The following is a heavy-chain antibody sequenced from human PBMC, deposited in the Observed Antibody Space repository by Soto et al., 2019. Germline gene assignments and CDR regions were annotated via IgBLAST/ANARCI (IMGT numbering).Heavy chain of an antibody. CDR1: GYIFTSYY. J-gene: IGHJ4*02. V-gene: IGHV1-46*03. CDR2: INPFDGSR. CDR3: SRVDPGETSPFDH. D-gene: IGHD3-10*01. Sequence: QVQLVQSGAEVKKPGASVKVSCKASGYIFTSYYLHWVRQAPGQGLEWMGWINPFDGSRMFAQSFQGRVTMTRDTSTSTVYMELSSLRSEDTAVYYCSRVDPGETSPFDHWGQGNLVTVSS.